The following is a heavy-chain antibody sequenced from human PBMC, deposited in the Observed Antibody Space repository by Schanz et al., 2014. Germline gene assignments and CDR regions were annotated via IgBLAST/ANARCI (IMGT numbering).Heavy chain of an antibody. V-gene: IGHV3-53*01. D-gene: IGHD6-13*01. CDR3: ARGLIAAAGGAFDY. J-gene: IGHJ4*02. CDR2: IYIGGNT. CDR1: GFSVGNKY. Sequence: EVQLVESGGGWVQPGGSLRLSCAASGFSVGNKYMNWVRQAPGKGLEWVSFIYIGGNTYYADSVKGRFTISRDNSKNTLYLQMNSLRAGDAAVYYCARGLIAAAGGAFDYWGQGTLVTVSS.